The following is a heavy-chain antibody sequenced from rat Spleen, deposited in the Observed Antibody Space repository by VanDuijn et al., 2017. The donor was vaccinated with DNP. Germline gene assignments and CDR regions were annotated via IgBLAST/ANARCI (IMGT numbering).Heavy chain of an antibody. J-gene: IGHJ3*01. D-gene: IGHD1-6*01. CDR3: VRQRVMYTTATGFAY. Sequence: EVKLVESGGGLVQPGRSLKLSCAGSGFTFSDYYMAWVRQTPTKGLDWVASISSDGSHTYYRDSVKGRFTISRDNAKSSLFLQMDSLRSEDTATYYCVRQRVMYTTATGFAYWGQGTLVSVSS. V-gene: IGHV5-7*01. CDR1: GFTFSDYY. CDR2: ISSDGSHT.